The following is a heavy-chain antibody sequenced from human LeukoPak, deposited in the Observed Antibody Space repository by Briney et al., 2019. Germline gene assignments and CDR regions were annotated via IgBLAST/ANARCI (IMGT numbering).Heavy chain of an antibody. CDR1: GGSISSGSYY. CDR3: ARLSSNWNNPGFDY. CDR2: IYTSGST. D-gene: IGHD1/OR15-1a*01. Sequence: SETLSLTCTVSGGSISSGSYYWSWIRQPAGKGLEWIGRIYTSGSTNYNPSLKSRVTISVDTSKNQFSLKLSSVTAADTAVYYCARLSSNWNNPGFDYWGQGTLVTVSS. J-gene: IGHJ4*02. V-gene: IGHV4-61*02.